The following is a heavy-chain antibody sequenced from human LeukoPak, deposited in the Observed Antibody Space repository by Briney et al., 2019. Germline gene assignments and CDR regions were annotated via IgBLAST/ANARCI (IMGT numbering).Heavy chain of an antibody. Sequence: GGSLRLSCAASGFTFSNAWVSWVRQAPGKGLEWVSAISDSDGNTYYADSVKGRLTISRDNSKNTLYLQMNSLRAEDTAVYYCASALRIYYYFDYWGQGTLVTVSS. V-gene: IGHV3-23*01. J-gene: IGHJ4*02. CDR1: GFTFSNAW. CDR3: ASALRIYYYFDY. D-gene: IGHD1-26*01. CDR2: ISDSDGNT.